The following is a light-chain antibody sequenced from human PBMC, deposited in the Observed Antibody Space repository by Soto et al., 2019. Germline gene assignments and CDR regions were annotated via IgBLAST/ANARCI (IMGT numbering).Light chain of an antibody. CDR1: SSDVGGYNY. CDR2: DVS. CDR3: SSYTTTNTLYV. J-gene: IGLJ1*01. V-gene: IGLV2-11*01. Sequence: QSALTQPRSVSGSPGQSVTISCTGTSSDVGGYNYVSWYQQHPGKAPKLMIFDVSKRPSGVPDRFSGSKSANTASLTISGLLAEDEADYYCSSYTTTNTLYVFGTGTKVTVL.